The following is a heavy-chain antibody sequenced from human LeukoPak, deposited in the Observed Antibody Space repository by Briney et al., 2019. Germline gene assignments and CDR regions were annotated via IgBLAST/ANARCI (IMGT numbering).Heavy chain of an antibody. CDR1: GYTFTSYD. CDR2: MNPNSGNT. J-gene: IGHJ4*02. Sequence: GASVKVSCKASGYTFTSYDINWVRQATGQGLEWMGWMNPNSGNTGYAQKLQGRATMTTDTSTSTAYMELRSLRSDDTAIYYCARANRGVPDSWGQGTLVTVSS. CDR3: ARANRGVPDS. V-gene: IGHV1-8*01. D-gene: IGHD1-26*01.